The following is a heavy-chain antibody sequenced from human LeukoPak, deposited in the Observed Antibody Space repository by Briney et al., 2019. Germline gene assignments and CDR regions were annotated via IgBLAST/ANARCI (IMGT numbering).Heavy chain of an antibody. CDR3: ARDLVTTRDYYFDY. CDR2: IYTSGST. V-gene: IGHV4-4*07. CDR1: GGSISSYY. J-gene: IGHJ4*02. D-gene: IGHD4-11*01. Sequence: SETLSLTCTVSGGSISSYYWSWLRQPAGKGLEWIGRIYTSGSTNYNPSLKSRVTMSVDTSKNQFSLKLSSVTAADTAVYYCARDLVTTRDYYFDYWGQGTLVTVSS.